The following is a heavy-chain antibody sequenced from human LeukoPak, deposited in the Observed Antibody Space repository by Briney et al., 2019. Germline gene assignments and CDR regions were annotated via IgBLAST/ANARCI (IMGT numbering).Heavy chain of an antibody. CDR3: ASTGYCIGGSCYSNYFDH. Sequence: PSETLSLTCTVSGASISSSSYYWGWIRQPPGKGLEWIGSIYYSGSTYYNPSLKSRVTISVDTSKNQFSLKLTSVTAADTAVYYCASTGYCIGGSCYSNYFDHWGQGTLVTVSS. J-gene: IGHJ4*02. V-gene: IGHV4-39*01. D-gene: IGHD2-15*01. CDR2: IYYSGST. CDR1: GASISSSSYY.